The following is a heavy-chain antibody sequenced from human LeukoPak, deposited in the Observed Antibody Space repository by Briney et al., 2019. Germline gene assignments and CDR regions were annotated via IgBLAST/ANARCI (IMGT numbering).Heavy chain of an antibody. J-gene: IGHJ4*02. CDR2: IGSSGSPI. CDR1: GSTFSHYE. D-gene: IGHD2-8*02. V-gene: IGHV3-48*03. CDR3: ARDPPYSDNWWYYFDY. Sequence: PGGSVRLSCAASGSTFSHYEMHWVRQAPGKGLEWVSYIGSSGSPIYYADSVKGRFTISRDNAKNSLYLQMNSLRVEDTAVYYCARDPPYSDNWWYYFDYWGQGNLVSVSS.